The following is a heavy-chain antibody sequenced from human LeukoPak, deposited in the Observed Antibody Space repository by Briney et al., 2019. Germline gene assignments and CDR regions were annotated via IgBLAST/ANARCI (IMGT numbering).Heavy chain of an antibody. J-gene: IGHJ5*02. CDR3: ARNDGGLPS. CDR2: INWDGERT. D-gene: IGHD2-15*01. Sequence: PPGGSLRLSCGGSGFIFEDYGMRWVRQSPGKGLEWVSGINWDGERTDYADSVKGRFTISRDNAKKSLYLQMDGLRDEDTAMYYCARNDGGLPSWGQGTLVTVSS. V-gene: IGHV3-20*04. CDR1: GFIFEDYG.